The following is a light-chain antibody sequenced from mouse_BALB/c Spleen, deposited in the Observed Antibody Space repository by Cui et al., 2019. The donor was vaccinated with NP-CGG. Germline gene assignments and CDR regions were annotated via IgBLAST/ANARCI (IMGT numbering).Light chain of an antibody. Sequence: QAVVTQESALTNSPGETVTLTCRSSTGAVTTSNYANWVQEKPDHLFTGLIGGTNNRAPVVPARFSGSLIGDKAALTITGAQTEDEAIYFCALWYSNHWVFGGGTKLTVL. CDR1: TGAVTTSNY. J-gene: IGLJ1*01. V-gene: IGLV1*01. CDR3: ALWYSNHWV. CDR2: GTN.